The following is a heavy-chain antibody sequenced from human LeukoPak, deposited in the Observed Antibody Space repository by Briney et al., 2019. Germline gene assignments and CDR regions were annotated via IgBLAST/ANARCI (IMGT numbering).Heavy chain of an antibody. CDR1: GGSISSGGYS. Sequence: SETLSLTCAVSGGSISSGGYSWSWIRQPPGKGLEWIGYIYHSGSTYYNPSLKSRVTISVDRSKNQFSLKLSSVTAADTAVYYCARDWGYCSSTSCYGFDYWGQGTLVTVSS. CDR3: ARDWGYCSSTSCYGFDY. J-gene: IGHJ4*02. D-gene: IGHD2-2*01. CDR2: IYHSGST. V-gene: IGHV4-30-2*01.